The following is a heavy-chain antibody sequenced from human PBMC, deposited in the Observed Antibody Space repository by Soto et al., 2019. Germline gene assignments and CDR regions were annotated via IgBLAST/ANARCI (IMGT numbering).Heavy chain of an antibody. D-gene: IGHD2-8*01. CDR2: ISAHNGNT. V-gene: IGHV1-18*01. Sequence: ASVKVSCKASGYTFANYGISWVRQAPGQGLEWMGWISAHNGNTNKLQGRVTMTTDTSTSTAYMELRSLRSDDTAVYYCARVTEVYDWFDPWGQGTLVTVSS. CDR1: GYTFANYG. CDR3: ARVTEVYDWFDP. J-gene: IGHJ5*02.